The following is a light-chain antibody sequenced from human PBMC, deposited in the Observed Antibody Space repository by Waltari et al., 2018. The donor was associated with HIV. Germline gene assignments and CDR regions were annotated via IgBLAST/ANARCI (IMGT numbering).Light chain of an antibody. V-gene: IGKV1-39*01. CDR1: QNIKNY. CDR3: QQSYSSPT. Sequence: DIQMTQSPSSLSASIGDRVTITCRASQNIKNYLNWYQQKPGRAPKILIYTATTLQSGFSSRFNGSGSGTDFTLTITGLEPEDFALYFCQQSYSSPTFGPGTTVDVK. J-gene: IGKJ3*01. CDR2: TAT.